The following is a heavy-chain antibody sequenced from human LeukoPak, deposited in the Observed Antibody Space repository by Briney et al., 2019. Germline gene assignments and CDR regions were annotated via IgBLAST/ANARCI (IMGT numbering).Heavy chain of an antibody. D-gene: IGHD4-23*01. J-gene: IGHJ3*02. CDR1: GGSISSSSYY. Sequence: SETLSLTCTVSGGSISSSSYYWGWIRQPPGKGLEWIGNIYYTGATYYNPSLKSRVTISVHTSKNQFSLKLSSVTAADTAVYYCAREEIADYGGNPSYAFDIWGQGTMVTVSS. V-gene: IGHV4-39*02. CDR2: IYYTGAT. CDR3: AREEIADYGGNPSYAFDI.